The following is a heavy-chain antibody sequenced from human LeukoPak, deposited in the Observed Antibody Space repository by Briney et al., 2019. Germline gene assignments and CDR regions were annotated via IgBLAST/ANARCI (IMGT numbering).Heavy chain of an antibody. CDR1: GFTFSIYA. V-gene: IGHV3-23*01. CDR2: ISGSGGST. Sequence: GGSLRLSCAASGFTFSIYAMKWVRQAPGKGLEWVSAISGSGGSTYYADSVKGRFTISRDNSKNTLYVQMNSLRAEDTAVYYCAKVAAGGWSYFDYWGQGTLVTVSS. CDR3: AKVAAGGWSYFDY. D-gene: IGHD6-19*01. J-gene: IGHJ4*02.